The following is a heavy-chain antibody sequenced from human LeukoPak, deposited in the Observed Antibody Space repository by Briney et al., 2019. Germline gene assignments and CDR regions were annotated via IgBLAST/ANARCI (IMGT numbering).Heavy chain of an antibody. J-gene: IGHJ4*02. Sequence: GGSLRLSCAASGFTFSSSAMSWVRQAPGKGLEWVSAISNNGGYTHYADSVQGRFTISRDNSKNTLYLQMNSLRAEDTAVYYCARDSGYSSPVGVDYWGQGTLVTVSS. CDR3: ARDSGYSSPVGVDY. V-gene: IGHV3-23*01. D-gene: IGHD6-13*01. CDR2: ISNNGGYT. CDR1: GFTFSSSA.